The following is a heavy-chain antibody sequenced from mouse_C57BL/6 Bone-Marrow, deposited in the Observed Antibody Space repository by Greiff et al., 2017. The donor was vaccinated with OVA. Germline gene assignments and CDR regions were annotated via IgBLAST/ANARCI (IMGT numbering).Heavy chain of an antibody. J-gene: IGHJ2*01. CDR2: IDPNSGGT. Sequence: VQLQQPGAELVKPGASVKLSCKASGYTFTSYWMHWVKQRPGRGLEWIGRIDPNSGGTKYNEKFKSKATLTVDKPSSTAYMQLSSLTSEDSAVYYCARSDGTTVGRCYFDYWGQGTTLTVSS. CDR3: ARSDGTTVGRCYFDY. D-gene: IGHD1-1*01. V-gene: IGHV1-72*01. CDR1: GYTFTSYW.